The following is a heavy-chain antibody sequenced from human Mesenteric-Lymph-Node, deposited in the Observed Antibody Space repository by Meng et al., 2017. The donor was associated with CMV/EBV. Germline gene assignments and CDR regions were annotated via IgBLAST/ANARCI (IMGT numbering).Heavy chain of an antibody. Sequence: KVSCKASGYTFTSYGITWVRRAPGQGFEWMGWISANNGDTNYAQNFQGRATMTTDTSTNTAYMELRGLRSDDTAMYYCVRGFDWFDPWGQGTLVTVSS. V-gene: IGHV1-18*04. CDR3: VRGFDWFDP. J-gene: IGHJ5*02. CDR1: GYTFTSYG. CDR2: ISANNGDT. D-gene: IGHD3-10*01.